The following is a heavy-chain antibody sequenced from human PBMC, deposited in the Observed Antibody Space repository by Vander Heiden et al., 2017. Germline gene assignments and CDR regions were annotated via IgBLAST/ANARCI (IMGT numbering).Heavy chain of an antibody. J-gene: IGHJ3*02. V-gene: IGHV1-69*10. Sequence: QVQLVQSGAEVKKPGSSVKVSCKASGGTFSSYAISWVRQAPGQGLEWMGGIIPILGIANYAQKGQGRVTITADKSTSTSYMELSRLRSEDTAVYYCARELSTVATGDAFDIWGQGTMVNVSS. CDR2: IIPILGIA. D-gene: IGHD4-17*01. CDR3: ARELSTVATGDAFDI. CDR1: GGTFSSYA.